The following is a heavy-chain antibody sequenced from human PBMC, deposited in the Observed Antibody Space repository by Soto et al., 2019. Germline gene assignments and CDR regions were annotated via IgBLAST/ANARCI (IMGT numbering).Heavy chain of an antibody. J-gene: IGHJ4*02. Sequence: EVQLVESGGGLVKPGGSLRLSCAASGFTFSNAWMSWVRQAPGKGLEWVGRIKSKTDGGTTDYAAPVKGRFTISRDDSKNTLYLQMNSLKTEDIAVYYCTTSMEQWLVRGDYWGQGTLVTVSS. CDR3: TTSMEQWLVRGDY. D-gene: IGHD6-19*01. CDR2: IKSKTDGGTT. V-gene: IGHV3-15*01. CDR1: GFTFSNAW.